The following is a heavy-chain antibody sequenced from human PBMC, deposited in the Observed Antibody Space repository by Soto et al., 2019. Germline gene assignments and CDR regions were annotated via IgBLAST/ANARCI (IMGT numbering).Heavy chain of an antibody. Sequence: SETLSLTCAVSGGSISSGGYSWSWIRQPPGKGLEWIGYIYHSGSTYYNPSLKSRVTISVDRSKNQFSLKLSSVTAADTAVYYCARERLGSPGYFDYWGQGTLVTGSS. J-gene: IGHJ4*02. CDR1: GGSISSGGYS. CDR2: IYHSGST. D-gene: IGHD3-9*01. CDR3: ARERLGSPGYFDY. V-gene: IGHV4-30-2*01.